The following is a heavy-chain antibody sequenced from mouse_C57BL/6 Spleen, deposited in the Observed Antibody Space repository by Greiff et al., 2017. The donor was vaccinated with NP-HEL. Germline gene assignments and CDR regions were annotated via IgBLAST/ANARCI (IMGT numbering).Heavy chain of an antibody. CDR3: ARRGSSPGWFAY. D-gene: IGHD1-1*01. Sequence: EVKLVESGGGLVQPGGSLKLSCAASGFTFSDYYMYWVRQTPEKRLEWVAYISNGGGSTYYPDPVKGRFTISRDNAKNTLYLQMSRLKSEDTAMYYCARRGSSPGWFAYWGQGTLVTVSA. J-gene: IGHJ3*01. V-gene: IGHV5-12*01. CDR1: GFTFSDYY. CDR2: ISNGGGST.